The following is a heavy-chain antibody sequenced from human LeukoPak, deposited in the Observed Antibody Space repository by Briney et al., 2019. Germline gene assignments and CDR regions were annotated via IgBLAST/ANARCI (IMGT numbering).Heavy chain of an antibody. D-gene: IGHD3-10*01. V-gene: IGHV4-59*08. CDR1: GGSISSYY. CDR3: ARYYGSGSLNWFDP. Sequence: SETLSLTCTVSGGSISSYYWSWIRQPPGKGLEWIGSIYYSGSTYYNPSLKSRVTISVDTSKNQFSLKLSSVTAADTAVYYCARYYGSGSLNWFDPWGQGTLVTVSS. J-gene: IGHJ5*02. CDR2: IYYSGST.